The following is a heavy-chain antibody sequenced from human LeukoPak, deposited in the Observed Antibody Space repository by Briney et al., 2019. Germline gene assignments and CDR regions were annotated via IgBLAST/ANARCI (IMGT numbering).Heavy chain of an antibody. D-gene: IGHD5-18*01. CDR1: GYTFTSYD. CDR3: ARGRGYSYGFDY. V-gene: IGHV1-8*01. J-gene: IGHJ4*02. CDR2: MNPNSGNT. Sequence: GASVTVSCKASGYTFTSYDINWVRQAPGQGLEWMGWMNPNSGNTGYAQKFQGRVTMTRNTSISTAYMELSSLRSEDTAVYYCARGRGYSYGFDYWGQGTLVTVSS.